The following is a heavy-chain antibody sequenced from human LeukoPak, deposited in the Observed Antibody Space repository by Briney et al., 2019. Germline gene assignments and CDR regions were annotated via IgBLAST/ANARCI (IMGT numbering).Heavy chain of an antibody. CDR2: IWYDGSNK. D-gene: IGHD5-18*01. J-gene: IGHJ5*02. V-gene: IGHV3-33*01. Sequence: PGGSLRLSCAASGFTFSSYGMHWVRQAPGKGLEWVAVIWYDGSNKYYADSVKGRFTISRDNSKNTLYLQMNSLRAEDTAVYYCARDPHTAMADWWFDPWGQGTLATVSS. CDR1: GFTFSSYG. CDR3: ARDPHTAMADWWFDP.